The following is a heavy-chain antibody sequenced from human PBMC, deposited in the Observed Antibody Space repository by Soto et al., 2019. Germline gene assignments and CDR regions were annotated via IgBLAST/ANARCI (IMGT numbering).Heavy chain of an antibody. CDR2: FHYSGRT. CDR1: GGSISSGPYS. CDR3: AIGKAGWIQLWGQSYYYYGMDV. J-gene: IGHJ6*02. D-gene: IGHD5-18*01. Sequence: SETLSLTCSVSGGSISSGPYSWGWIRQPPGKGLEWIGTFHYSGRTYYSPSLESRVTISVDTSKNQFSLNVSSVTAADTAVYYCAIGKAGWIQLWGQSYYYYGMDVWGQGTTVTVSS. V-gene: IGHV4-39*01.